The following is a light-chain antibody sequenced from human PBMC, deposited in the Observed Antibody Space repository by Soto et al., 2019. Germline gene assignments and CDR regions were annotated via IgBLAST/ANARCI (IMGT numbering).Light chain of an antibody. CDR3: ETWDTNVVV. V-gene: IGLV4-60*02. CDR2: IEGSGSY. Sequence: QLVLTQSSSASASLGSSIKLTCTLSSGHSTYIIAWHQQQPGKAPRYLMKIEGSGSYNKGSGIPDRFSRSSSGADRYLTISNLQFEDEADYYCETWDTNVVVFGGGTKLTVL. J-gene: IGLJ2*01. CDR1: SGHSTYI.